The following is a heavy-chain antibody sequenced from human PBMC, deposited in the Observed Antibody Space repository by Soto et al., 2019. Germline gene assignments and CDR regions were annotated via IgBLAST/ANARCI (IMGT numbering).Heavy chain of an antibody. CDR3: ARNGAFGVYYYGMDV. CDR2: IYYSGST. J-gene: IGHJ6*02. V-gene: IGHV4-59*01. Sequence: PSETLSVTCTVSGGSISSYYWSWIRQPPGKGLEWIGYIYYSGSTNYNPSLKSRVTISVDTSKNQFSLKLSSVTAADTAVYYCARNGAFGVYYYGMDVWGQGTTVT. CDR1: GGSISSYY. D-gene: IGHD3-3*01.